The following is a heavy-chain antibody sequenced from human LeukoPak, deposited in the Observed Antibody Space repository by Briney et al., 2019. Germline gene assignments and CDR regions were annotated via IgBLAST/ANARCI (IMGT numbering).Heavy chain of an antibody. V-gene: IGHV4-34*01. CDR1: GGSFSGYY. J-gene: IGHJ5*02. CDR2: INHSGST. Sequence: SETLSLTCAVYGGSFSGYYWSWIRQPPGKGLEWTGEINHSGSTNYNPSLKSRVTISVDTSKNQFSLKLTSVPAADTAVYYCARSLYATTNNWFDPWGQGTLVTVSS. D-gene: IGHD1-14*01. CDR3: ARSLYATTNNWFDP.